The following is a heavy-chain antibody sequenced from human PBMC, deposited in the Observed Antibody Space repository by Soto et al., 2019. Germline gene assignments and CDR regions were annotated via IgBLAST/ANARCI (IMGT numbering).Heavy chain of an antibody. J-gene: IGHJ5*02. CDR2: IIPIFGTA. Sequence: SVKVSCKASGGTFSSYAISWVRQAPGQGLEWMGGIIPIFGTANYAQKFQGRVTITADESTSTAYMELSSLRSEDTAVYYCARDFVDLGYCSSTSCYTGGYWFNPWGQGTLVTVSS. D-gene: IGHD2-2*02. CDR3: ARDFVDLGYCSSTSCYTGGYWFNP. CDR1: GGTFSSYA. V-gene: IGHV1-69*13.